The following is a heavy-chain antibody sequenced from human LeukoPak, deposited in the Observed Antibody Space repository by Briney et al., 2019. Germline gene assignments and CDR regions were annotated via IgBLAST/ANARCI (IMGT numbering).Heavy chain of an antibody. J-gene: IGHJ3*02. CDR1: GYTLTELS. CDR2: FDPEDGET. D-gene: IGHD3-9*01. Sequence: ASVKVSCKVSGYTLTELSMHWVRQAPGKGLEWMGGFDPEDGETIYAQKFQGRVTMTKDTSTDTAYMELSSLRSEDTAVYYCATGIYDILTGYRIIDGFDIWGQGTMVTVSS. CDR3: ATGIYDILTGYRIIDGFDI. V-gene: IGHV1-24*01.